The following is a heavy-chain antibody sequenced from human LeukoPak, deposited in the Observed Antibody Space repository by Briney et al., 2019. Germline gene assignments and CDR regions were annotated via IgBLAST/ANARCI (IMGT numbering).Heavy chain of an antibody. V-gene: IGHV3-49*04. CDR3: ARGPIQQWLYNGMDV. J-gene: IGHJ6*02. CDR2: IRSRAYGGTT. CDR1: EFTFGDHA. Sequence: GRSLRFSGTASEFTFGDHAMSWVRQAPGKGLVGVGFIRSRAYGGTTEYAPAVKGRFLISRDDSKSIAYLHMNSLKTEDTAVYYCARGPIQQWLYNGMDVWGQGTTVSVSS. D-gene: IGHD5-18*01.